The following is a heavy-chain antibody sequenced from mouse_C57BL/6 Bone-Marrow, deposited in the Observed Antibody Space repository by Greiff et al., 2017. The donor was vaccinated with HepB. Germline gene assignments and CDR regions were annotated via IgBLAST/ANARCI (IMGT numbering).Heavy chain of an antibody. CDR1: GFTFSSYG. CDR2: ISSGGSYT. D-gene: IGHD2-10*02. CDR3: ARRLHSIFDY. Sequence: EVHLVESGGDLVKPGGSLKLSCAASGFTFSSYGMSWVRQTPDKRLEWVATISSGGSYTYYPDSVKGRFTIARDNAKNTLYLQMSSLKSEDTAMYYCARRLHSIFDYWGQGTTLTVSS. V-gene: IGHV5-6*01. J-gene: IGHJ2*01.